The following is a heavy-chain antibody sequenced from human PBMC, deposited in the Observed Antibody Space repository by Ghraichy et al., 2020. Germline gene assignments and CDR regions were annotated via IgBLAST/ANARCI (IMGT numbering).Heavy chain of an antibody. CDR3: ARGSGGYKYGYCFDY. CDR2: TSGGGSYT. J-gene: IGHJ4*02. V-gene: IGHV3-21*01. D-gene: IGHD5-18*01. Sequence: GESLNISCAASGFSFSNYGMNWVRQAPGKGLEWVSSTSGGGSYTYYADSVKGRFTISRDNAGNSLYLQMNSLRAEDTAVYYCARGSGGYKYGYCFDYWGQGTLVTVSS. CDR1: GFSFSNYG.